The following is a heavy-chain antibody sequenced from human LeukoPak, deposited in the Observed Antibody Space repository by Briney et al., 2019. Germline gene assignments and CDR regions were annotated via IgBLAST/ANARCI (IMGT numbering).Heavy chain of an antibody. CDR1: GFTFSSYA. Sequence: GGSLRLSCAASGFTFSSYAMSWVRQAPGKGLEWVSAISGSGGSTYYADSVKGRFTISRDNAKNSLYLQMNSLRAEDTAVYYCARGACSSTSCYIAYWGQGTLVTVSS. J-gene: IGHJ4*02. CDR3: ARGACSSTSCYIAY. V-gene: IGHV3-23*01. D-gene: IGHD2-2*02. CDR2: ISGSGGST.